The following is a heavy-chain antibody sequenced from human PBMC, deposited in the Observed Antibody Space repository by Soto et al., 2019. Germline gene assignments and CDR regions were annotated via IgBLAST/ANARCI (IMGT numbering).Heavy chain of an antibody. CDR1: GFSLATRGVG. CDR3: ARGDSTGYYPY. D-gene: IGHD3-22*01. J-gene: IGHJ4*02. Sequence: SGPTLVNPTQTLTLTCTLSGFSLATRGVGVGWIRQPPGKALEWLALIYWDDEKRYSPSLKNRLTITKDTSKNQVALTMTNMDPVDAATYYCARGDSTGYYPYWGQGTLVTV. CDR2: IYWDDEK. V-gene: IGHV2-5*02.